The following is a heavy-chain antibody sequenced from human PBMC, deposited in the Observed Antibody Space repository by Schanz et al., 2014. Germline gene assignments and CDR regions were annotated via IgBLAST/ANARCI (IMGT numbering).Heavy chain of an antibody. V-gene: IGHV1-18*01. CDR2: IGGSDGNT. CDR1: GYTFTRSG. J-gene: IGHJ4*02. Sequence: QVQLVQSGGEVKTPGASVKVSCKASGYTFTRSGISWVRQAPGQGLEWMGWIGGSDGNTNVAQKVQGRVTMTTDTSTSTVYMELRSLTSDDSAVYDCARDRDQWDGNYLDYWGQGTLVTVSS. D-gene: IGHD1-26*01. CDR3: ARDRDQWDGNYLDY.